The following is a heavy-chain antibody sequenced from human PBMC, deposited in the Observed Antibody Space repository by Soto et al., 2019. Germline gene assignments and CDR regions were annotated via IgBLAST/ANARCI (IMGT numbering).Heavy chain of an antibody. CDR1: GFTFSSYA. Sequence: GGSLRLSCAASGFTFSSYAMSWVRQAPGKGLEWVSAISGSGGSTYYADSVKGRFTTSRDNSKNTLYLQMNSLRAEDTAVYYCAKGGQGSSWYGYWGQGTLVTVSS. CDR2: ISGSGGST. J-gene: IGHJ4*02. V-gene: IGHV3-23*01. CDR3: AKGGQGSSWYGY. D-gene: IGHD6-13*01.